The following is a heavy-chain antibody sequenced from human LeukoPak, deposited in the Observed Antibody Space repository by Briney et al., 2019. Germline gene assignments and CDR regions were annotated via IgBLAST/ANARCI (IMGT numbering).Heavy chain of an antibody. CDR2: ISNNGTNK. D-gene: IGHD2-15*01. J-gene: IGHJ4*02. V-gene: IGHV3-30*01. Sequence: GGSLRLSCAASGFSFSYYAMHWVRQAPGKGLEWVAVISNNGTNKYYADSVKGRFTISRDNSKNTLYLQMNSLRAEDTAVYYCARSTGDCSGGTCYSDFDCWGQGTLVTVSS. CDR3: ARSTGDCSGGTCYSDFDC. CDR1: GFSFSYYA.